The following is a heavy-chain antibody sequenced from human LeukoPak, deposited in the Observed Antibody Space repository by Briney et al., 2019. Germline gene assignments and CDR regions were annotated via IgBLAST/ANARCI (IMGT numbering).Heavy chain of an antibody. Sequence: SETLSLTCTVSGGSISSSSYYWAWIRQPPGKGLEWIGTICCGGNTYYNPSLKSRVIISEDTSKNQFSLNLNSVTAADTAVYYCARRGPYYVPDYWGQGTLVTVS. CDR1: GGSISSSSYY. CDR2: ICCGGNT. D-gene: IGHD3-16*01. V-gene: IGHV4-39*07. J-gene: IGHJ4*02. CDR3: ARRGPYYVPDY.